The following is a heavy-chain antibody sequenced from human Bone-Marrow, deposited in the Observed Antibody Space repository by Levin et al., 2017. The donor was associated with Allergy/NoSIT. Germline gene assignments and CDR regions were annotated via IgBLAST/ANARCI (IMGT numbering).Heavy chain of an antibody. D-gene: IGHD1-1*01. Sequence: ASVKVSCAASGFMFSNYAMSWVRQAPGKGLEWVSAIISSGGRTYYADSVKGRFTVSRDNSKNTLYLQMNSLRAEDTAVYYCAKDPPTEGYWYFDLWGRGTLVTVSS. V-gene: IGHV3-23*01. CDR1: GFMFSNYA. J-gene: IGHJ2*01. CDR3: AKDPPTEGYWYFDL. CDR2: IISSGGRT.